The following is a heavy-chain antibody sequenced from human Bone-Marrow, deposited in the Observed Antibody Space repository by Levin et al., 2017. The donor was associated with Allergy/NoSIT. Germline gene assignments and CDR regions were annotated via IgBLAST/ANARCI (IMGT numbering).Heavy chain of an antibody. CDR3: ATGSGSYKLYCAY. CDR2: IYYSGST. Sequence: SETLSLTCTVSGGSISNGNYYWSWIRQPPGKGLEWIGYIYYSGSTYYNPSLKSRLTISVDTSNNQFSLHLTSVTAADTAVYYCATGSGSYKLYCAYWGQGTLVPVSS. D-gene: IGHD3-10*01. CDR1: GGSISNGNYY. V-gene: IGHV4-30-4*01. J-gene: IGHJ4*02.